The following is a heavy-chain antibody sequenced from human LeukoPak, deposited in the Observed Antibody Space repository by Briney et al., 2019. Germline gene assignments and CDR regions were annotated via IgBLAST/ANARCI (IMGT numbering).Heavy chain of an antibody. CDR3: ARVHTADYYYYYMDV. Sequence: ASETLSLTCTVSGGSISSGDYYWSWIRQPPGKGLEWIGYIYYSGSTYYNPSLKSRVTISVDTSKNQFSLKLSSVTAADTAVYYCARVHTADYYYYYMDVWGKGTTVTVSS. J-gene: IGHJ6*03. V-gene: IGHV4-30-4*08. D-gene: IGHD5-18*01. CDR2: IYYSGST. CDR1: GGSISSGDYY.